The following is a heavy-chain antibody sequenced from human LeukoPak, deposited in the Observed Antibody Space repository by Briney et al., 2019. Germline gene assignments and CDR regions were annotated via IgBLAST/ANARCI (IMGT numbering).Heavy chain of an antibody. J-gene: IGHJ4*02. CDR2: ISDRGST. Sequence: PSETLSLTYIVSGSYINSGYYWGWIRQPPGKGLEWIGTISDRGSTYNNPSLKSRVTISVDTSKNQLSLKLTSVTAADTAVYYCARLPGASRPRYYFDYWGQGTLVTVSS. V-gene: IGHV4-38-2*02. CDR3: ARLPGASRPRYYFDY. D-gene: IGHD6-6*01. CDR1: GSYINSGYY.